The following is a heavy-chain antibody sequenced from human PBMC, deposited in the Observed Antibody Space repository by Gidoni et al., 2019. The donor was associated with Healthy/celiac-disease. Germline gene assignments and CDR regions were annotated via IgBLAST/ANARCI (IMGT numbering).Heavy chain of an antibody. Sequence: QVQLQESGPGLVKPSQTLSLTCTVSGGSISSGSYYWSWIRPPAGKGLEWIGRIYTSGSTNYNPSLKSRVTISVDTSKNQFSLKLSSVTAADTAVYYCARIGWTYDAFDIWGQGTMVTVSS. V-gene: IGHV4-61*02. CDR3: ARIGWTYDAFDI. J-gene: IGHJ3*02. CDR2: IYTSGST. D-gene: IGHD2-15*01. CDR1: GGSISSGSYY.